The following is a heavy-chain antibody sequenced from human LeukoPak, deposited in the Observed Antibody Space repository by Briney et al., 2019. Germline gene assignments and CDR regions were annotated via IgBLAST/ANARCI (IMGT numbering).Heavy chain of an antibody. CDR1: GFTFSSYA. CDR3: AKLMYSYDSSGYSADY. D-gene: IGHD3-22*01. J-gene: IGHJ4*02. CDR2: ISYKGSNK. Sequence: GGSLRLSCAASGFTFSSYAMHWVRQAPGKGLEWVAVISYKGSNKYYADSVKGRFTVSRDDSKNTLYLQMNSLRAEDTAMYYCAKLMYSYDSSGYSADYWGQGTLVTVSS. V-gene: IGHV3-30*18.